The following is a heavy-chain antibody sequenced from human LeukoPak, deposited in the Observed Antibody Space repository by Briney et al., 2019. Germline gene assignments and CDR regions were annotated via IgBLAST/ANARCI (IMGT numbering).Heavy chain of an antibody. V-gene: IGHV3-53*01. J-gene: IGHJ3*02. D-gene: IGHD2-15*01. Sequence: GGSLRLSCAASGFTVSSNYMSWVRQAPGKGLEWVSVIYSGGSTYYADSVKGRFTISRDNSKNTLYLQMNSLRAEDTAVYYCAKDGGLSGNAFDIWGQGTMVTVSS. CDR2: IYSGGST. CDR1: GFTVSSNY. CDR3: AKDGGLSGNAFDI.